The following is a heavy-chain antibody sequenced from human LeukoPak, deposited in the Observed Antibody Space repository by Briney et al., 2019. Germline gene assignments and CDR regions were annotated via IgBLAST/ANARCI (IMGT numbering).Heavy chain of an antibody. CDR1: GFTFSTYG. V-gene: IGHV3-30*18. Sequence: GGSLGLSCAASGFTFSTYGMHWVRQAPGKGLEWVAVISYDGSNEYYADSVKGRFTISRDNSKNTLYLQMSSLRAEDTAVYYCAKEFNRGLPDYWGQGTLVTVSS. CDR3: AKEFNRGLPDY. J-gene: IGHJ4*02. D-gene: IGHD2-21*01. CDR2: ISYDGSNE.